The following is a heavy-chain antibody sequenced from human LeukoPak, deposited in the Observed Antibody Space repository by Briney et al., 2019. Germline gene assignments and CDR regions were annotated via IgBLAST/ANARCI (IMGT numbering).Heavy chain of an antibody. V-gene: IGHV1-8*01. Sequence: ASVKVSCKASGYSFTNYYINWVRQANGQGLEWMGWLNPNNGNTAYAQNFQGRVTMTSDTSIGTAYMELSSLRSEDTAIYFCASSVVPPKAYDLWGQGTMVTISS. CDR1: GYSFTNYY. J-gene: IGHJ3*01. CDR2: LNPNNGNT. CDR3: ASSVVPPKAYDL. D-gene: IGHD3-10*02.